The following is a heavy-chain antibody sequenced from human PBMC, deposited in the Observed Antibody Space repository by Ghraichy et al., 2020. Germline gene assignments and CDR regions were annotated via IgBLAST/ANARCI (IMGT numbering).Heavy chain of an antibody. D-gene: IGHD5-12*01. Sequence: GESLNISCAASGFTVSSNYMSWVRQAPGKGLEWVSVIYSGGSTYYADSVKGRFTISRDNSKNTLYLQMNSLRAEDTAVYYCARDRSSGYAYYFDYWGQGTLVTVSS. CDR3: ARDRSSGYAYYFDY. V-gene: IGHV3-53*01. J-gene: IGHJ4*02. CDR1: GFTVSSNY. CDR2: IYSGGST.